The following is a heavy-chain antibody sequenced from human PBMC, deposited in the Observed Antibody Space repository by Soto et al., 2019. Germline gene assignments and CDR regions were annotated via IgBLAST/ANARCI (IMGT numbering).Heavy chain of an antibody. V-gene: IGHV3-64D*06. D-gene: IGHD2-2*01. CDR1: GFSFSTYA. Sequence: GGSLRLSCSASGFSFSTYAMHWARQAPGKGLACVSVISSDGGSTYYADSVKGRFTISRDNSNNTLYLQMSSLRAEDTAVYYCVKDEYCGSTSCHGYFQHWGQGTLVTVS. J-gene: IGHJ1*01. CDR3: VKDEYCGSTSCHGYFQH. CDR2: ISSDGGST.